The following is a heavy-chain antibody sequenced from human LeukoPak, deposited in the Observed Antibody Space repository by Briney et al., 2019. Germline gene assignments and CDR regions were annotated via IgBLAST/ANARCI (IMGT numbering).Heavy chain of an antibody. D-gene: IGHD3-10*01. Sequence: SETLSLTCTVSGGSISSYYWSWIRQPAGKGLGWIGRIYTSGSTNYNPSLKSRVTMSVDTSKNQFSLKLSSVTAADTAVYYCARESVLWFGYYMDVWGKGTTVTISS. CDR2: IYTSGST. V-gene: IGHV4-4*07. J-gene: IGHJ6*03. CDR1: GGSISSYY. CDR3: ARESVLWFGYYMDV.